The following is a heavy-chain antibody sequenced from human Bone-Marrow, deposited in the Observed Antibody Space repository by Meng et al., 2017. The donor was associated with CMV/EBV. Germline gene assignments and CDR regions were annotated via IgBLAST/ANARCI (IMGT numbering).Heavy chain of an antibody. Sequence: SETLSLTCSVSGGSISSGVYYWTWIRQPPGKGLEWIGFIHYTGPSNFNPSLESRVTISVDTSKNQFSLKLTSVSAADTAVYYCARRGRSSSPYYYALDVWGQGTTVTVSS. CDR1: GGSISSGVYY. D-gene: IGHD2-2*01. J-gene: IGHJ6*02. CDR2: IHYTGPS. V-gene: IGHV4-61*08. CDR3: ARRGRSSSPYYYALDV.